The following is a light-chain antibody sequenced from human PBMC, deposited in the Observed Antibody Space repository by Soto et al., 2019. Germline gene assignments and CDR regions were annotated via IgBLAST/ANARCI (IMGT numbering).Light chain of an antibody. V-gene: IGLV1-51*02. CDR3: GTWDNSLSAGV. Sequence: QSVLTQPPSVSAAPGQKVTISCSGSSSNIGNNYVSWYQQLPGTAPKLLIYKNNERHSGIPDRFSGSKSGTSATLGITGLQTGDEADYYCGTWDNSLSAGVFGGVTKLTVL. CDR1: SSNIGNNY. CDR2: KNN. J-gene: IGLJ3*02.